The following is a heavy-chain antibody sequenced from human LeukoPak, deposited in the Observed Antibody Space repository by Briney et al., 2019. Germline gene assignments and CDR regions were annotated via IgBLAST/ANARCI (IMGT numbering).Heavy chain of an antibody. Sequence: ASVKVSCKDSGHTFTSYGISWVRQAPGQGLEWMGWISAYNGNTNYAQKLQGRVTMTTDTSTSTAYMELRSLRSDDTAVYYCARKALNLGALGYWGQGTLVTVSS. CDR1: GHTFTSYG. CDR3: ARKALNLGALGY. CDR2: ISAYNGNT. J-gene: IGHJ4*02. D-gene: IGHD3-16*01. V-gene: IGHV1-18*01.